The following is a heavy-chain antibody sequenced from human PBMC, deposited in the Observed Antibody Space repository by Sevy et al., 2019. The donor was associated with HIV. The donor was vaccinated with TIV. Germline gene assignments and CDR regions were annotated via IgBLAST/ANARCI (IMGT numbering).Heavy chain of an antibody. V-gene: IGHV3-23*01. CDR3: AKYAGDFPHFDY. CDR2: ISDTGTST. D-gene: IGHD7-27*01. CDR1: GFTFRTFA. Sequence: GGSLRLSCAASGFTFRTFAMSWVRQAPGKGLQWVSSISDTGTSTYYADSVEGRFTISRDNSKKTLYLQTNSLRAEDTALYYCAKYAGDFPHFDYWGQGTLVTVSS. J-gene: IGHJ4*02.